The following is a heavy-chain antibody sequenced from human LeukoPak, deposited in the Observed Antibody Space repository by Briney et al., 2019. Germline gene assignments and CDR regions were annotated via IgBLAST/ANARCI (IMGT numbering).Heavy chain of an antibody. D-gene: IGHD7-27*01. V-gene: IGHV3-66*01. CDR3: ARESMLITGDDAFDI. Sequence: GGSLRLSCAASGFTVSSNYMSWVRQAPGKGLEWVSVIYSGGSTYYADSVKGRFTISRDNSKNTLYLQMNSLRAEDTAVYYCARESMLITGDDAFDIWGQGTMVTVSS. CDR1: GFTVSSNY. J-gene: IGHJ3*02. CDR2: IYSGGST.